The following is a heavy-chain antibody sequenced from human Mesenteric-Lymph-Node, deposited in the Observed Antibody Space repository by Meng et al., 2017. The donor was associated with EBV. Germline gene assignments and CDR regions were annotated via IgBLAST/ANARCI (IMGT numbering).Heavy chain of an antibody. Sequence: QVHGVRLWGGVKKPGASGKVSCKASGYTFTSYSMHWVRQAPGQGLEWMGISNPSGGSTSYAQKFQGRVTMIRDTSTSTVYMELSSLRSEDTAVYYCARGLTGYGDNLDVWGQGTTVTVSS. D-gene: IGHD4-17*01. CDR3: ARGLTGYGDNLDV. CDR1: GYTFTSYS. J-gene: IGHJ6*02. CDR2: SNPSGGST. V-gene: IGHV1-46*01.